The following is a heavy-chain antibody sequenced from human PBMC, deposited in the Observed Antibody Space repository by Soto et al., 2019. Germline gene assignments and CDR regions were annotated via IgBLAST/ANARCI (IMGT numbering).Heavy chain of an antibody. V-gene: IGHV1-69*02. CDR1: GGTFSSYT. CDR3: VGALEGYSGYDLDC. CDR2: IIPILGIA. Sequence: QVQLVQSGAEVKKPGSSVKVSCKASGGTFSSYTISWVRQAPGQGLEWMGRIIPILGIANYAQKVQGRVRITADTSKMSAYSELRSLRYDDTGVYYGVGALEGYSGYDLDCWGHGTTVTVSS. D-gene: IGHD5-12*01. J-gene: IGHJ6*02.